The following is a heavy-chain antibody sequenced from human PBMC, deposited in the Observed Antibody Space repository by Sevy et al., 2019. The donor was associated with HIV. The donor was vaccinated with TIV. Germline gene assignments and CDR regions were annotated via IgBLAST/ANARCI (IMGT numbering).Heavy chain of an antibody. Sequence: GGSLRLSCAATGFTFSQYGMEWVRQAPGKGLEWVAVIWYDGSNKYYADSVKGRFTISRDNSKNTLYLQMNSLRAEDTAVYYCAREGLSAFDIWGQGTMVTVSS. CDR3: AREGLSAFDI. V-gene: IGHV3-33*07. J-gene: IGHJ3*02. CDR1: GFTFSQYG. CDR2: IWYDGSNK.